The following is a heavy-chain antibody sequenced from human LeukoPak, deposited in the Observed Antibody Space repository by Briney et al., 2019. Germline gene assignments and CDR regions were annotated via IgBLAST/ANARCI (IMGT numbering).Heavy chain of an antibody. V-gene: IGHV4-4*07. CDR1: GASITAHS. D-gene: IGHD6-13*01. Sequence: SETLSLTCTVSGASITAHSWNWIRQTAGKGLEWIGRIHGNGSTNYNPSLKSGVTMSLDTSKSQFSLKLPSVTAADTALYYCARDMVSTWPYFYSYYYMDVWGQGTTVAVSS. CDR3: ARDMVSTWPYFYSYYYMDV. CDR2: IHGNGST. J-gene: IGHJ6*03.